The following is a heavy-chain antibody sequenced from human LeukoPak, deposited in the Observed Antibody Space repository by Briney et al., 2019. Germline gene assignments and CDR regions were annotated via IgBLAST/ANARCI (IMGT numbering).Heavy chain of an antibody. Sequence: PSETLSLTCTVSGGSISSYYWSWIRQPAGKGLECIGRVYSSGSTNYNPSLKSRVTMSVDTSKNQFSLKLTSVTAADTAVYYCARPYIKYYYGSGERNWFDPWGQGTLVTVSS. D-gene: IGHD3-10*01. CDR2: VYSSGST. CDR3: ARPYIKYYYGSGERNWFDP. CDR1: GGSISSYY. V-gene: IGHV4-4*07. J-gene: IGHJ5*02.